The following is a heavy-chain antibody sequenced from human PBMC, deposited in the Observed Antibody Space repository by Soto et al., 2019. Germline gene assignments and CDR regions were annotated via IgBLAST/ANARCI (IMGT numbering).Heavy chain of an antibody. J-gene: IGHJ4*02. D-gene: IGHD2-15*01. CDR2: IYYSGST. V-gene: IGHV4-59*01. Sequence: SETLSLTCTVSGGSISSYYWSWIRQPPGKGLEWIGYIYYSGSTNHNPSLKSRVTISIDTSKNQVSLKLSYVTAADTAVYYCARGGVVKLDDWGQGTLVTVSS. CDR3: ARGGVVKLDD. CDR1: GGSISSYY.